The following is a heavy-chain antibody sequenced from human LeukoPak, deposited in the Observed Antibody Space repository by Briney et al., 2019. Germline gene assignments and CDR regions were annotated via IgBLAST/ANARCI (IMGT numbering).Heavy chain of an antibody. V-gene: IGHV4-39*01. CDR2: IYYSGST. D-gene: IGHD1-26*01. Sequence: SETLSLTCTVSGGSISSSSYYWGWIRQPPGKGLEWIGSIYYSGSTYYNPSLKSRVTISVDTSKNQFSLKLSSVTAADTAVYYCARRGTGQGGSYSDYWGQGTLVTVSS. CDR1: GGSISSSSYY. J-gene: IGHJ4*02. CDR3: ARRGTGQGGSYSDY.